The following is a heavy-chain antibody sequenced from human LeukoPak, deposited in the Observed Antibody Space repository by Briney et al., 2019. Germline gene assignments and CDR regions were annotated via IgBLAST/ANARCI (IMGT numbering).Heavy chain of an antibody. CDR3: WGHSSGWHYYFDY. Sequence: GGTLRLSCAASGFTFSSYGMSWVRQAPGKGLEWVANIKQDGSEKYYVDSVKGRFTISRDNAKNSLYLQMNSLRAEDTAVYYCWGHSSGWHYYFDYWGQGTLVTVSS. D-gene: IGHD6-19*01. J-gene: IGHJ4*02. V-gene: IGHV3-7*01. CDR1: GFTFSSYG. CDR2: IKQDGSEK.